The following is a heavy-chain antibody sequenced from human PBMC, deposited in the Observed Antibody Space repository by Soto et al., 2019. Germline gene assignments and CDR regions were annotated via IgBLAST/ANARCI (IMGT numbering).Heavy chain of an antibody. CDR3: ARRRGGFGGGWTTPYFDY. Sequence: QITLKESGPTVVKPTQTLTLTCSLSGFSLNTGGVGVGWIRQPPGKALEWLAVIYWDDDKSWNPSLRDRLTTXRXXSDDQVVPTVTNLDPVDTGTYYCARRRGGFGGGWTTPYFDYWGQGTLVTVSS. D-gene: IGHD6-19*01. J-gene: IGHJ4*02. CDR1: GFSLNTGGVG. CDR2: IYWDDDK. V-gene: IGHV2-5*02.